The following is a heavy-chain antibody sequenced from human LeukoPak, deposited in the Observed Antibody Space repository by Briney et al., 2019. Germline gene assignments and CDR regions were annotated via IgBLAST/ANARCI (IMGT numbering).Heavy chain of an antibody. D-gene: IGHD2-21*01. Sequence: GSLRLSCAASGFTFINAWMAWVRQAPGKGLEWIGEINHSGSTNYNPSLKSRVTISVDTSKNQFSLKLSSVTAADTAVYYCARSYGGYWGQGTLVTVSS. CDR2: INHSGST. CDR1: GFTFINAW. V-gene: IGHV4-34*01. J-gene: IGHJ4*02. CDR3: ARSYGGY.